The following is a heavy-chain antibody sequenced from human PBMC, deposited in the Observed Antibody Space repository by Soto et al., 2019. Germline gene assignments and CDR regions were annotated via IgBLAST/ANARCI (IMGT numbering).Heavy chain of an antibody. V-gene: IGHV4-34*01. CDR1: GGSFSGYY. J-gene: IGHJ4*02. CDR3: AGDASGWFDY. Sequence: PEETLSLTCAVYGGSFSGYYWSWIRQPPGKGLEWIGEINHSGSTNYNPSLKSRVTISVDTSKNQFSLKLSSVTAADTAVYYCAGDASGWFDYWGQGTLVTVSS. D-gene: IGHD6-19*01. CDR2: INHSGST.